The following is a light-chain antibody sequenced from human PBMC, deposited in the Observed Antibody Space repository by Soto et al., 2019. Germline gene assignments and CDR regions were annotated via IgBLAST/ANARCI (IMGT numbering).Light chain of an antibody. CDR2: GAS. V-gene: IGKV3-15*01. CDR1: HSVSSR. J-gene: IGKJ4*01. CDR3: QHYTNWPLT. Sequence: EIVMTQSPATLSVSPGERATLSCRASHSVSSRLAWYQQKPGQAPRRLIYGASTRATGLPARFSGSGSGTEFTITISSLQSEDFAVYYCQHYTNWPLTFGGGTKVEIK.